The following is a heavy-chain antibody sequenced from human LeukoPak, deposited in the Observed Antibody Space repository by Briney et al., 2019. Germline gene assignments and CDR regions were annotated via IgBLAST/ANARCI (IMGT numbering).Heavy chain of an antibody. CDR3: AKDGLKGGITAAGLYY. V-gene: IGHV3-30*02. D-gene: IGHD6-13*01. CDR1: GFTFNNYG. CDR2: IRYDGSNT. J-gene: IGHJ4*02. Sequence: GSLRLSCAASGFTFNNYGMHWVRQAPGKGLEWLAFIRYDGSNTYYADSVKGRFTVSRDDSKNTLYLQMNSLRAEDTAVYYCAKDGLKGGITAAGLYYWGQGTLVTVSS.